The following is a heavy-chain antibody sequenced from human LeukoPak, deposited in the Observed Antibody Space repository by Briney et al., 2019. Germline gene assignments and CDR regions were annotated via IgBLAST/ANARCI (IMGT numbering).Heavy chain of an antibody. V-gene: IGHV1-2*02. CDR1: GYTFTCYY. CDR3: ARDDGVYGSGS. CDR2: INPNSGDT. D-gene: IGHD3-10*01. Sequence: ASVQCSSQASGYTFTCYYMHWVRPAPGQGLEWMGWINPNSGDTNYAQKFQGRVTMTRDTSISTAYMELSRLRSDDTAVYYCARDDGVYGSGSWGQGTLVTVSS. J-gene: IGHJ4*02.